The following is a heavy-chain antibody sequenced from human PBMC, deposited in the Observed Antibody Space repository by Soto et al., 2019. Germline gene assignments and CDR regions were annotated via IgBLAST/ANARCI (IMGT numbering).Heavy chain of an antibody. V-gene: IGHV4-31*03. CDR2: IYYSGST. D-gene: IGHD3-10*01. CDR1: GGSISSGGYY. CDR3: ASATGRGVIKGHYYYGMDV. J-gene: IGHJ6*02. Sequence: QVQLQESGPGLVKPSQTLSLTCTVSGGSISSGGYYWSWIRQHPGKGLEWIGYIYYSGSTYYNPSLTSRVTITVDTSKNQFSLKLSSVTAADTAVYYCASATGRGVIKGHYYYGMDVWGQGTTVTVSS.